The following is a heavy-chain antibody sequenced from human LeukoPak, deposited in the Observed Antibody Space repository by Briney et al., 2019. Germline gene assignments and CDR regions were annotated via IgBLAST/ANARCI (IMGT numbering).Heavy chain of an antibody. D-gene: IGHD4-17*01. CDR2: INWNGGRT. CDR1: GFTFDDFG. J-gene: IGHJ5*02. V-gene: IGHV3-20*04. Sequence: GGSLRLSCAASGFTFDDFGMSCVRQAPGKGLEWVSGINWNGGRTGYADSVKGRFIISRDNAKNSLYLQMNSLRAEDTALYYCARETTVTTFWFDPWGQGTLVTVSS. CDR3: ARETTVTTFWFDP.